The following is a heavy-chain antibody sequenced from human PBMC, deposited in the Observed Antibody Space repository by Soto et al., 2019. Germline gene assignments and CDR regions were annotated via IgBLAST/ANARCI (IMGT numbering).Heavy chain of an antibody. V-gene: IGHV5-10-1*01. CDR3: ARLDTAWRYFDH. CDR1: GYSFTSYW. Sequence: GESLKISCKGSGYSFTSYWISWVRQMPGKGLEWMGRIDPSDSYTNYSPSFHGHVTISADKSISTAYLQWSSLKASDTAMYYCARLDTAWRYFDHWGQGTLVTVSS. J-gene: IGHJ4*02. CDR2: IDPSDSYT. D-gene: IGHD5-18*01.